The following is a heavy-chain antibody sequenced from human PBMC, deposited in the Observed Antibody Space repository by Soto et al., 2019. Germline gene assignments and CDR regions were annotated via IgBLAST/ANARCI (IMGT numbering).Heavy chain of an antibody. V-gene: IGHV3-74*01. D-gene: IGHD5-12*01. CDR3: ATGHGSREVYHYYGMDV. CDR2: INGDGSRT. CDR1: GFTFSYYW. J-gene: IGHJ6*02. Sequence: PGGSLRLSCAASGFTFSYYWRHWVRQAPGKGLVWVSRINGDGSRTSYADSVKGRFTMSRDNAKNTLYLQMNSLRAEDTAVYYCATGHGSREVYHYYGMDVWGQGTTVTVSS.